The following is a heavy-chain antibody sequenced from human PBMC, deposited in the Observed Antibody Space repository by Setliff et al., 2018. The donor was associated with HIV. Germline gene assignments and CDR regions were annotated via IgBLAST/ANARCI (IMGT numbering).Heavy chain of an antibody. CDR2: IYYSGST. CDR1: GGSISSNSYY. J-gene: IGHJ4*02. Sequence: NPSETLSLTCTVSGGSISSNSYYWGWFRQPPGKGLEWIGSIYYSGSTYYTPSLKSRVTISVDTSQNQFSLKLNSVTAADTAVYYCARRGIAAAGSDSWGQGTLVTLSS. D-gene: IGHD6-13*01. V-gene: IGHV4-39*01. CDR3: ARRGIAAAGSDS.